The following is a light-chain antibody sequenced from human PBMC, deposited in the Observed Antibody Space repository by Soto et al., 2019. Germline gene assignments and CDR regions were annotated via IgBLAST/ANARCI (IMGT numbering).Light chain of an antibody. CDR1: QSIRSW. V-gene: IGKV1-5*03. J-gene: IGKJ1*01. Sequence: DIQRTQSPASLRSSFGDIVTVTCRASQSIRSWLAWYQEKPGKAPKLLIYKASTLKSGVPSRFSGSGSGTEFTLTISSLQPDDFATYYCQHYNSYSEAFGQGTKVDI. CDR2: KAS. CDR3: QHYNSYSEA.